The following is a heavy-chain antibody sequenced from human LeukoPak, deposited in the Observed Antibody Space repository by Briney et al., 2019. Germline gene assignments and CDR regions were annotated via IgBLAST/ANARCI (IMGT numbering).Heavy chain of an antibody. D-gene: IGHD2-15*01. J-gene: IGHJ5*02. CDR3: ARSSGGSCYGCHWFDP. CDR2: IIPIFGTA. V-gene: IGHV1-69*05. CDR1: GGTFSSYA. Sequence: ASVKVSCKASGGTFSSYAISWVRQAPGQGLEWMGGIIPIFGTANYAQKFQGRVTITTDESTSTAYMELSGLRSEDTAVYYCARSSGGSCYGCHWFDPWGQGTLVTVSS.